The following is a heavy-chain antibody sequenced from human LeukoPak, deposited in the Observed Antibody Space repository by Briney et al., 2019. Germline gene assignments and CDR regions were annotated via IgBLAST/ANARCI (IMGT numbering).Heavy chain of an antibody. CDR2: IHYSGST. D-gene: IGHD3-10*01. CDR3: ARQRGSVGAFEI. V-gene: IGHV4-59*08. J-gene: IGHJ3*02. Sequence: PSATLSLTCTVSGGSISSYYWSWIRQPPGKGVEWIAYIHYSGSTDYNPSLKSRLTISVDTSKNRFSLKLTSMTAADTAVYYCARQRGSVGAFEIWGQGTMVTVSS. CDR1: GGSISSYY.